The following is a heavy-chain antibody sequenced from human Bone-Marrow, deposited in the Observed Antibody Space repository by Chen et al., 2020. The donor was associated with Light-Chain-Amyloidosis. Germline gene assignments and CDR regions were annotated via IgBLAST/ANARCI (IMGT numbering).Heavy chain of an antibody. CDR1: GFAFSSYA. CDR2: ISGSGGSR. J-gene: IGHJ3*02. V-gene: IGHV3-23*04. Sequence: EVQLVESGGGLLQRGGSLSLSCAASGFAFSSYAMSWVRPAPGKGLEWVSTISGSGGSRYYGDSVKGRLTISRDNSKNALFLQMNSLRAEDTAVYYCAKDISYDDILPGYPADAFDIWGQGTMVTVSS. CDR3: AKDISYDDILPGYPADAFDI. D-gene: IGHD3-9*01.